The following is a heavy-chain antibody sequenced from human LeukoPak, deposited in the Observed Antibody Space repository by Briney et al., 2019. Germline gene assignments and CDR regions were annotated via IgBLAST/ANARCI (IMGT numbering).Heavy chain of an antibody. V-gene: IGHV3-15*01. Sequence: KSGGSLRLSCAASGITFSNAWMNWVRQAPGKGLEWVGRLKSKTDGGVTDYAAPVKGRFTISRDDSKNTLYLQMNSLKTEDTAVYYCTTTYYYDSSPGSFDYWGQGTLVTVSS. D-gene: IGHD3-22*01. J-gene: IGHJ4*02. CDR3: TTTYYYDSSPGSFDY. CDR1: GITFSNAW. CDR2: LKSKTDGGVT.